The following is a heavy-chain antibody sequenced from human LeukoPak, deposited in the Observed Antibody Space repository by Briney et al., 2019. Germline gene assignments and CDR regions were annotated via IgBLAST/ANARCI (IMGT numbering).Heavy chain of an antibody. D-gene: IGHD6-19*01. J-gene: IGHJ4*02. CDR1: GFTFSDYA. CDR3: AKGTKAVAGSAYFDY. V-gene: IGHV3-23*01. Sequence: GGSLRLSCAASGFTFSDYAMTWVRQAPGKGLEWVSFISGSGGSTYFADSVKGRFTISRDNFKITLYLQMHSLRVEDTALYYRAKGTKAVAGSAYFDYWGQGTLVTVSS. CDR2: ISGSGGST.